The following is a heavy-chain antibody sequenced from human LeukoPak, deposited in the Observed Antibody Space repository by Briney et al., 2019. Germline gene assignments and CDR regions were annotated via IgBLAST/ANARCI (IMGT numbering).Heavy chain of an antibody. CDR3: ARGVTPVSSSYYSGMDV. J-gene: IGHJ6*02. CDR1: GFTFSSYD. V-gene: IGHV3-13*01. Sequence: GGSLILSCAASGFTFSSYDMHWVRQATGKGLEWVSSIGTAGDTYYPGSVKGRFTISRKNAKNSLYLLMNSLRAEDRAVYYCARGVTPVSSSYYSGMDVWGQGTTVTVSS. D-gene: IGHD4-17*01. CDR2: IGTAGDT.